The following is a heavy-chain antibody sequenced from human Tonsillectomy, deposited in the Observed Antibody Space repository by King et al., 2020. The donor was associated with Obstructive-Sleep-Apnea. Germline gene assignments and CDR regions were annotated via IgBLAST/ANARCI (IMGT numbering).Heavy chain of an antibody. CDR2: IYPSDSDT. CDR3: ARRVYYGSAIGH. V-gene: IGHV5-51*01. CDR1: GYSFTTYW. J-gene: IGHJ4*02. Sequence: VQLVQSGAEVRKPGESLKISCKGSGYSFTTYWIAWVRQMPGKGLEWMGIIYPSDSDTTYSPSFQGLVTISADKSISTAYLQVSSLKASATAMYYCARRVYYGSAIGHWGQGTLVTVSS. D-gene: IGHD3-10*01.